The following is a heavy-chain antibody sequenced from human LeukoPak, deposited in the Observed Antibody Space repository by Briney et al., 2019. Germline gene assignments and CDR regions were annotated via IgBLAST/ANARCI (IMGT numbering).Heavy chain of an antibody. Sequence: GRSLRLSCAASGFTFSSYGMHWVRQAPGKGLEWVAVIWYDGSNKYYADSVKGRFTISRDNSKNTLYLQMNSLRAEDTAVYYCAKDGSSWYFGKFDPWGQGTLVTVSS. CDR2: IWYDGSNK. D-gene: IGHD6-13*01. CDR1: GFTFSSYG. V-gene: IGHV3-33*06. J-gene: IGHJ5*02. CDR3: AKDGSSWYFGKFDP.